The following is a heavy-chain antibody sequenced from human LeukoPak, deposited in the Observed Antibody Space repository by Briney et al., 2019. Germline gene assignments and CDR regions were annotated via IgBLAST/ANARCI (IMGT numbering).Heavy chain of an antibody. CDR2: IYTSGST. Sequence: PSGTLSLTCTVSGGSISSGSYYWSWIRQPAGKGLEWIGRIYTSGSTNYNPSLKSRVTISVDTSKNQFSLKLSSVTAADTAVYYCARDGLPAVDRWFDPWGQGTLVTVSS. J-gene: IGHJ5*02. CDR1: GGSISSGSYY. D-gene: IGHD3-22*01. CDR3: ARDGLPAVDRWFDP. V-gene: IGHV4-61*02.